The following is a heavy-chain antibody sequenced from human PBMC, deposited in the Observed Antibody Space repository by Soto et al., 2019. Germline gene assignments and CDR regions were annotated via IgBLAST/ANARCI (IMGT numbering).Heavy chain of an antibody. CDR2: IYFTGAT. J-gene: IGHJ4*02. Sequence: QLQLQESGPGLVRPSETLSLTCSVSSGSISSSTYHWAWIRQPPGKGLEWIGRIYFTGATHYSPSLKTRVTLFVDTSKNLFALRLTSVTAADTAIYYCAAEISSAGHYWGQGTLVTVSS. D-gene: IGHD6-13*01. CDR3: AAEISSAGHY. V-gene: IGHV4-39*01. CDR1: SGSISSSTYH.